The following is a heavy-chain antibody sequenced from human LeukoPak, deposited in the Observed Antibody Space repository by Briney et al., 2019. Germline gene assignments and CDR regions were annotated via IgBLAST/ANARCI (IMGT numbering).Heavy chain of an antibody. J-gene: IGHJ3*02. CDR2: IYPGDSDT. D-gene: IGHD3-22*01. CDR3: ARLEVVVVTPGRAAFDI. Sequence: GESLKISCKGSGYSFTSYWIGWVRQMPGKGLEWMGIIYPGDSDTRYSPSFQGQVTISADKSISTAYLQWSSLEASDTAMYYCARLEVVVVTPGRAAFDIWGQGTMVTVSS. V-gene: IGHV5-51*01. CDR1: GYSFTSYW.